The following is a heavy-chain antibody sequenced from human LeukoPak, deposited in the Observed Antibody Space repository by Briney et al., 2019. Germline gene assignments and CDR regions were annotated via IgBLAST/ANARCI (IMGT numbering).Heavy chain of an antibody. CDR3: ARVASELLEWYYYYYMDV. CDR1: GYTFTDYH. J-gene: IGHJ6*03. CDR2: INPNSGDT. D-gene: IGHD3-3*01. Sequence: ASVKVSCKASGYTFTDYHIHWVRQAPGQGLEWMGRINPNSGDTNYAQMFQGRVTMTRDTSIRTAYMELSRLRSDDTAVYYCARVASELLEWYYYYYMDVWGKGTTVTVSS. V-gene: IGHV1-2*06.